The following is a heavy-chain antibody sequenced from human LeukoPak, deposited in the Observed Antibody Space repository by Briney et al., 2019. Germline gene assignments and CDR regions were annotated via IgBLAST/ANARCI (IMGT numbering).Heavy chain of an antibody. CDR2: ISGSGGST. CDR3: AKYRPQQLALFDY. CDR1: GFTFRSYA. Sequence: GGPLSLPCAALGFTFRSYAMSWVRQAQGKGLEWVSAISGSGGSTYYADSVKGRFTISRDNSKNTLYLQMNSLRAEDTAVYYCAKYRPQQLALFDYWGQGTLVTVSS. D-gene: IGHD6-13*01. J-gene: IGHJ4*02. V-gene: IGHV3-23*01.